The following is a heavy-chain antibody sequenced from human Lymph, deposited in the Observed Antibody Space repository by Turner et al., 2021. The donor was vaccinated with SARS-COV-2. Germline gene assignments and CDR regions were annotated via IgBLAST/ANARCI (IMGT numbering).Heavy chain of an antibody. D-gene: IGHD3-10*01. CDR3: ARYGSGGYFYYGLDV. Sequence: QVQLVESGGGVVQPGRSLRRSCAASGFTFSTYAIHWVRQAAGKGLEWVAVISYDGSNKYDADSVKGRFTISRDNSKNTLYLQMNSLRAEDTAVYYCARYGSGGYFYYGLDVWGQGTTVTVSS. CDR1: GFTFSTYA. J-gene: IGHJ6*02. CDR2: ISYDGSNK. V-gene: IGHV3-30*04.